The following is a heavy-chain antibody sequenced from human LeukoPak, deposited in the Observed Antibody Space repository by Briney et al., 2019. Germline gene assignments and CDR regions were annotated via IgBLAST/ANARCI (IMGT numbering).Heavy chain of an antibody. J-gene: IGHJ4*02. CDR1: GVSFSGYY. Sequence: SETLSLTCAVYGVSFSGYYWSWIRQPPGKGLEWIGEINHSGSTNYNPSLKSRVTISVDTSKNQFSLKLSSVTAADTAVYYCAISSGIAVAGIRSFDYWGQGTLVTVSS. CDR3: AISSGIAVAGIRSFDY. D-gene: IGHD6-19*01. CDR2: INHSGST. V-gene: IGHV4-34*01.